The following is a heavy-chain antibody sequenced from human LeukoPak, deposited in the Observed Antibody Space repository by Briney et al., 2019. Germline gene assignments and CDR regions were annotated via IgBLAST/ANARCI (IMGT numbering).Heavy chain of an antibody. CDR1: GFTFSSYA. V-gene: IGHV3-64*01. CDR2: ISSNGGST. Sequence: GGSLRLSCAASGFTFSSYAMHWVRQAPGKGLEYVSAISSNGGSTYYANSVKGRFTISRDNSKNTLYLQMGSLRAEDMAVYYCARDVGELLPIHAFDIWGQGTMVTVSS. J-gene: IGHJ3*02. CDR3: ARDVGELLPIHAFDI. D-gene: IGHD1-26*01.